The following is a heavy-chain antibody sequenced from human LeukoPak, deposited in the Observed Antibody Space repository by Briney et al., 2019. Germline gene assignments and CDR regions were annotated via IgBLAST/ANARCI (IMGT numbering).Heavy chain of an antibody. CDR1: GGTFSSYA. V-gene: IGHV1-69*10. J-gene: IGHJ5*02. CDR3: AQQLIGKWFDP. Sequence: ASVKVSCKASGGTFSSYAISWVRQAPGQGLEWMGGIIPILGIANYAQKFQGRATITADKSTSTAYMELSSLRSEDTAVYYCAQQLIGKWFDPWGQGTLVTVSS. CDR2: IIPILGIA. D-gene: IGHD6-13*01.